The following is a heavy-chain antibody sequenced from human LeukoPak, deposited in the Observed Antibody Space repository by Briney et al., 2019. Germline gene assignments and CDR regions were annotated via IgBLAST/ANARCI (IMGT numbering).Heavy chain of an antibody. V-gene: IGHV3-30*18. Sequence: GGSLRLSCAASGFTFGSFGMHWVRQAPGKGLEWVAVISYDGSNKYYADSVKGRFTISRDNSKNTLNPQMNSLRVEDTAVYYCAKSRSSQWLAYFDYWGQGTLVTVSS. CDR2: ISYDGSNK. J-gene: IGHJ4*02. CDR3: AKSRSSQWLAYFDY. CDR1: GFTFGSFG. D-gene: IGHD6-19*01.